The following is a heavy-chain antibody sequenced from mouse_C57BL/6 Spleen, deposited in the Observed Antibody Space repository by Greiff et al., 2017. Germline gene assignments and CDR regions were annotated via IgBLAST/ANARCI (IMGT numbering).Heavy chain of an antibody. J-gene: IGHJ3*01. CDR1: GYTFTSYW. CDR2: INPSSGST. D-gene: IGHD2-1*01. CDR3: ARSDGNYEAWFAY. Sequence: VQLQQSGAELAKPGASVKLSCKASGYTFTSYWMHWVKQRPGQGLEWIGYINPSSGSTKYNQKFKDTATLTADKSSSTAYVQLSSLTYEDSAVYYCARSDGNYEAWFAYWGQGTLVTVSA. V-gene: IGHV1-7*01.